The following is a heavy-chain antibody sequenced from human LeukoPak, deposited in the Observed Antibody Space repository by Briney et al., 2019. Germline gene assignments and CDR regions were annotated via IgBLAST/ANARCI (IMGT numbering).Heavy chain of an antibody. J-gene: IGHJ4*02. CDR1: GFTFSSYW. CDR2: ITDSGGNI. V-gene: IGHV3-21*01. CDR3: ARGITAASGVFDY. Sequence: PGGSLRLSCAASGFTFSSYWMSWVRQAPGKGLEWVSAITDSGGNIYYADSVKGRFTISRDNAKNSLYLQVNSLRAEDTAVYYCARGITAASGVFDYWGQGTLVTVSS. D-gene: IGHD6-13*01.